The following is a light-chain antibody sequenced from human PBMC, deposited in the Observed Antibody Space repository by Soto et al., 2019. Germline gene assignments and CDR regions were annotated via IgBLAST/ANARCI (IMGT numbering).Light chain of an antibody. CDR1: SSNTGAGYD. Sequence: QSVLTQPPSVSGAPGQRVTISCTGTSSNTGAGYDVHWYQQHPGTAPKYLIYSNSNRPSGVPDRFSGSKSGTSASLAISGLQAEDEADDFCQSYDTSLRGWVFGGGTKVTVL. J-gene: IGLJ3*02. CDR3: QSYDTSLRGWV. V-gene: IGLV1-40*01. CDR2: SNS.